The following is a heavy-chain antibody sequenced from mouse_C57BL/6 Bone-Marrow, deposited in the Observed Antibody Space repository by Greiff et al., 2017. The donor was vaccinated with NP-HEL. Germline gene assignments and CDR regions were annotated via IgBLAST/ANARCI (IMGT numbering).Heavy chain of an antibody. J-gene: IGHJ2*01. CDR2: ISYSGST. V-gene: IGHV3-1*01. CDR3: ARGGLGSSLDY. CDR1: GYSITSGYD. D-gene: IGHD1-1*01. Sequence: VQLQQSGPGMVKPSQSLSLTCTVTGYSITSGYDWHWIRHFPGNKLEWMGYISYSGSTNYNPSLKSRISITHDTSKNHFFLKLNSVTTEDTATYYCARGGLGSSLDYWGQGTTLTVSS.